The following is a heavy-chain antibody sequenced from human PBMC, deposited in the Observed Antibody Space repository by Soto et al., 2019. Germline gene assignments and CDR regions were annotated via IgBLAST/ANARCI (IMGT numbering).Heavy chain of an antibody. V-gene: IGHV4-59*11. Sequence: PSETLSLTCTVSGGSISGHYWIWIRQSPGKGLEWIGSIFYTGSTNYNPSLKSRVTLSADTSKNQFSLRLSSVTAADTAVYYCARVGSSGWSPDYWGQGTLVTVSS. CDR2: IFYTGST. J-gene: IGHJ4*02. CDR3: ARVGSSGWSPDY. CDR1: GGSISGHY. D-gene: IGHD6-19*01.